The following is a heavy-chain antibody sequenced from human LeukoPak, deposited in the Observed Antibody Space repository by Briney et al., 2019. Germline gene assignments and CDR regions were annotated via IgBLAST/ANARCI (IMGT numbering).Heavy chain of an antibody. CDR3: ARRGYCSSTSCYGYFDY. D-gene: IGHD2-2*01. J-gene: IGHJ4*02. CDR1: GYSFTSYW. Sequence: GESLKISCKGYGYSFTSYWIGWVRQMPGKGLEWMGIIYPGDSDTRYSPSFQGQVTISADKSISTAYLQWSSLKASDTAMYYCARRGYCSSTSCYGYFDYWGQGTLVTVSS. CDR2: IYPGDSDT. V-gene: IGHV5-51*01.